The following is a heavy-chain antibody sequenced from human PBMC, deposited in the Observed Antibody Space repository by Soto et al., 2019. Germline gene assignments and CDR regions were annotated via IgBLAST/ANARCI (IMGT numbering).Heavy chain of an antibody. CDR1: GGTFSSYT. V-gene: IGHV1-69*02. J-gene: IGHJ4*02. CDR3: ARGFDYGDDS. Sequence: ASVKVSCKASGGTFSSYTISWVRQAPGQGIEWMGRIIPILGIANYAQKFQGRVTITADKSTSTAYMELSSLRSEDTAVYSCARGFDYGDDSWGQGTLVTVPQ. D-gene: IGHD4-17*01. CDR2: IIPILGIA.